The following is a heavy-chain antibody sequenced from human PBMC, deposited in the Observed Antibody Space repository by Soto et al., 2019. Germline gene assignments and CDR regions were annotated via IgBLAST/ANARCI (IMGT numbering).Heavy chain of an antibody. V-gene: IGHV4-59*08. J-gene: IGHJ4*02. CDR3: ARPIVATEPFDY. CDR1: GGSMIRYY. Sequence: PSETLSLTCTVSGGSMIRYYWSWIRQPPGRGLEWIGFIYYAGSTKYNPSLNSRVTISVDTSKNPFSLTVTSVTAADTAVYYFARPIVATEPFDYWAQRTSVPVSS. D-gene: IGHD1-26*01. CDR2: IYYAGST.